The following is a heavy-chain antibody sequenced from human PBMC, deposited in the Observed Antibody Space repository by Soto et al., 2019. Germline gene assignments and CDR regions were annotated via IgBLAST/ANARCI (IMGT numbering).Heavy chain of an antibody. Sequence: ASVKVSCKASGFTFTSSAVQWVRQARGQRLEWIGWIVVGSGNTNYAQKFQERVTITRDMSTSTAYMELSSLRSEDTAVYYCAAGLRRDGYNSDYWGQGNLVTLAS. CDR2: IVVGSGNT. V-gene: IGHV1-58*01. D-gene: IGHD5-12*01. CDR1: GFTFTSSA. J-gene: IGHJ4*02. CDR3: AAGLRRDGYNSDY.